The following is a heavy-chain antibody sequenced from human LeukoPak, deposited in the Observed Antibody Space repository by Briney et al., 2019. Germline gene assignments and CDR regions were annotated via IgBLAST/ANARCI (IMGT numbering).Heavy chain of an antibody. CDR3: ARLSYGSGSYPDAFDI. J-gene: IGHJ3*02. CDR1: GGSISSYY. D-gene: IGHD3-10*01. V-gene: IGHV4-59*08. CDR2: IYYSGST. Sequence: SETLSLTCTVSGGSISSYYWSWIRQPPGKGLEWIGYIYYSGSTNYNPSLKSRVTISVDTSKNQFSLKLSSVTAADTAVYYCARLSYGSGSYPDAFDIWGQGTMVTVSS.